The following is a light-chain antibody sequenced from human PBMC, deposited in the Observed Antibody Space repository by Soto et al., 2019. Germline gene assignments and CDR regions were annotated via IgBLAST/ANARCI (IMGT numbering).Light chain of an antibody. J-gene: IGKJ1*01. CDR3: QQYYSTPWT. Sequence: IVMTQCPDSLAVSLGERATINCKSSRSIFYSSNNKNYLTWYQQKPGQPPKLLIYWASTRESGVPDRFSGSGSGTDFTLTISSLQAEDVAVYYCQQYYSTPWTFGQGTKVDIK. V-gene: IGKV4-1*01. CDR2: WAS. CDR1: RSIFYSSNNKNY.